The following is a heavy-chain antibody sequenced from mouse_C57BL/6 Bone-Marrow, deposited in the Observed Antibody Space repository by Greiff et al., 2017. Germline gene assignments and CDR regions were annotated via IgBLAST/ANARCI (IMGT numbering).Heavy chain of an antibody. Sequence: VQVVESGPGLVAPSQSLSITCTVSGFSLTSYGVDWVRQPPGKGLEWLGVIWGGGGTNYNSALVSRPSISTDNSKSQVFIKKNSLQTDDTAMYYCAKHEGYCGSSSWFAYWGQGTLVTVSA. V-gene: IGHV2-9*01. D-gene: IGHD1-1*01. J-gene: IGHJ3*01. CDR1: GFSLTSYG. CDR3: AKHEGYCGSSSWFAY. CDR2: IWGGGGT.